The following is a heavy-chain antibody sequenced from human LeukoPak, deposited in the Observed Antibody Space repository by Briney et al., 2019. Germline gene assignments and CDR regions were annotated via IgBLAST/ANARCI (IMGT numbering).Heavy chain of an antibody. CDR2: INHSGST. V-gene: IGHV4-34*01. CDR1: GGSISSYY. Sequence: SETLSLTCTVSGGSISSYYWSWIRQPPGKGLEWIGEINHSGSTNYNPSLKSRVTISVDTSKNQFSLKLSSVTAADTAVYYCARWPPSYGYSSSWSYYYYMDVWGKGTTVTVSS. J-gene: IGHJ6*03. D-gene: IGHD6-13*01. CDR3: ARWPPSYGYSSSWSYYYYMDV.